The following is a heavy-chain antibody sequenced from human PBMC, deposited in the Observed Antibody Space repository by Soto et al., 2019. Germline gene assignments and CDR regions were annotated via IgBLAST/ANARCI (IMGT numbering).Heavy chain of an antibody. D-gene: IGHD6-19*01. CDR3: AKEVSGWLIDYYYGMDV. CDR2: ISYDGSNK. J-gene: IGHJ6*02. Sequence: PGGSLRLSCAASGFTFSSYGMHWVRQAPGKGLEWVAVISYDGSNKYYADSVKGRFTISRDNSKNTLYLQMNSLRAEDTAVYYCAKEVSGWLIDYYYGMDVWGQGTTVTVSS. CDR1: GFTFSSYG. V-gene: IGHV3-30*18.